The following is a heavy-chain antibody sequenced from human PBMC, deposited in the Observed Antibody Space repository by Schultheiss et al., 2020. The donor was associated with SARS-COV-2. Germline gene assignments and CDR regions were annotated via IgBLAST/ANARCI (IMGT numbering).Heavy chain of an antibody. V-gene: IGHV3-66*01. CDR3: ARDFSSGYYLAY. Sequence: GESLKISCAASGFSVTTNYLRWVRQAPGKGLEWVSIIYPAGSEHYADSVKGRFIISRDIAKNTVFLQMNSLRAEDTAIYYCARDFSSGYYLAYWGQGTLVTVSS. D-gene: IGHD3-3*01. J-gene: IGHJ4*02. CDR1: GFSVTTNY. CDR2: IYPAGSE.